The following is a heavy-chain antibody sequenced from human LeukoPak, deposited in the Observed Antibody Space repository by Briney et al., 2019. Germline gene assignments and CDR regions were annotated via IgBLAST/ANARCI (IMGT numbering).Heavy chain of an antibody. CDR1: GFTFRNYW. J-gene: IGHJ4*02. V-gene: IGHV3-7*03. CDR3: VRNLAVAGTCFDS. Sequence: GGSLRLSCAASGFTFRNYWMSWVRQVPGTGLEWVANIKQDGSDRNYVASVRGRFTISRDNAESSLYLQMNSLRAEDTAVYYCVRNLAVAGTCFDSWGQGTLVTVSS. D-gene: IGHD6-19*01. CDR2: IKQDGSDR.